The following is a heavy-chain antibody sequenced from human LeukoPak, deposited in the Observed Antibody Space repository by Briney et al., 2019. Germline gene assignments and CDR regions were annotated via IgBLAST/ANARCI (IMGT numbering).Heavy chain of an antibody. CDR2: IIPIFGTA. Sequence: GASVKVSCKASGGTFSSYATSWVRQAPGQGLEWMGGIIPIFGTANYAQKFQGRVTITADKSTSTAYMELSSLRSEDTAVYYCARDHIAAAGTFDYWGQGTLVTVSS. J-gene: IGHJ4*02. V-gene: IGHV1-69*06. CDR1: GGTFSSYA. D-gene: IGHD6-13*01. CDR3: ARDHIAAAGTFDY.